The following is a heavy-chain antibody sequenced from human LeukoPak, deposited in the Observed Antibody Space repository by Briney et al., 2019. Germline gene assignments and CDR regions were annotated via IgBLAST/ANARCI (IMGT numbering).Heavy chain of an antibody. CDR1: GYSFTSYW. CDR2: IYPGDSDT. CDR3: ARGSSSWYGYYYYMDV. V-gene: IGHV5-51*03. D-gene: IGHD6-13*01. J-gene: IGHJ6*03. Sequence: KPGESLKISCKDSGYSFTSYWIGWVRQMPGKGLEWMGIIYPGDSDTRYSPSFQGQVTISADKSISTAYLQWSSLKASDTAMYYCARGSSSWYGYYYYMDVWGKGTTVTASS.